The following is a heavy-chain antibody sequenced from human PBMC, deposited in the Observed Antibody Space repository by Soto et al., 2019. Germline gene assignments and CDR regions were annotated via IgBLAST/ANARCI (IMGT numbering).Heavy chain of an antibody. CDR3: AKDLTVVVPAAIGVDV. V-gene: IGHV3-30*18. CDR2: ITYDGSNK. CDR1: GFTFSSYG. J-gene: IGHJ6*04. D-gene: IGHD2-2*01. Sequence: GGSLILSCAASGFTFSSYGMHWVRQAPGKGLEWVAVITYDGSNKYYADSVKGRFTISRDNSKNTLYLQMNSLRAEDTAVYYCAKDLTVVVPAAIGVDVWGKGTTVTVSS.